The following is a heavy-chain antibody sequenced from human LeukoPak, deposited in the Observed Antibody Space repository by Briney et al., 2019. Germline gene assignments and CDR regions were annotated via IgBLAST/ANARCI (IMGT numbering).Heavy chain of an antibody. CDR1: GGSISGYY. CDR3: ARGRSLFDY. J-gene: IGHJ4*02. V-gene: IGHV4-59*01. D-gene: IGHD6-19*01. CDR2: IYYSGST. Sequence: SETLSLTCTVSGGSISGYYWSWIRQPPGKGLEWIGYIYYSGSTNYNPSLKSRVTISVDTSKNQFSLKLSSVTAADTAVYYCARGRSLFDYWGQGTLVTVSS.